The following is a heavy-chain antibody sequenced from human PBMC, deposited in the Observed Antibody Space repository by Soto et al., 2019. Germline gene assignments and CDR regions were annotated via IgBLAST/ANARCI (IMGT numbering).Heavy chain of an antibody. V-gene: IGHV1-69*02. CDR2: IIPILGIT. CDR3: ARNRAARSPMYYYYMDV. D-gene: IGHD6-6*01. Sequence: GASVKVSCKASGGTFSSYTISWVRQAPGQGLEWKGKIIPILGITNYAQKIQSKVTITADKTTSTTKKEMSNLRTEDTVVYYCARNRAARSPMYYYYMDVWGKGTTVTVSS. J-gene: IGHJ6*03. CDR1: GGTFSSYT.